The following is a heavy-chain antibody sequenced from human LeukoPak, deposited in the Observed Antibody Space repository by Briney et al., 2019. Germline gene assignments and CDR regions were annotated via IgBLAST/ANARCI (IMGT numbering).Heavy chain of an antibody. D-gene: IGHD3-10*01. CDR3: ARDKSGSGSYIDY. V-gene: IGHV1-18*01. CDR1: GYSFPSHG. CDR2: ISAYNDKT. J-gene: IGHJ4*02. Sequence: GASVKVSCKASGYSFPSHGITWVRQAPGQGLEWLGWISAYNDKTDYAQNLQGRVTVTTDTSTSTAYMELRSLTSDDTAVYYCARDKSGSGSYIDYWGQGTLVTVSS.